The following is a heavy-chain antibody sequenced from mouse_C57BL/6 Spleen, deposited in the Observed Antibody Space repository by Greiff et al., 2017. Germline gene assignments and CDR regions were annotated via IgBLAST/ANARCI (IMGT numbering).Heavy chain of an antibody. D-gene: IGHD2-4*01. Sequence: VKLVESGPGLVQPSQSLSITCTVSGFSLTSYGVHWVRQSPGKGLEWLGVIWSGGSTDYNAAFISRLSISKDNSKSQVFFKMNSLQADDTAIYYCARNGYYDYDPFAYWGQGTLVTVSA. J-gene: IGHJ3*01. CDR2: IWSGGST. CDR1: GFSLTSYG. V-gene: IGHV2-2*01. CDR3: ARNGYYDYDPFAY.